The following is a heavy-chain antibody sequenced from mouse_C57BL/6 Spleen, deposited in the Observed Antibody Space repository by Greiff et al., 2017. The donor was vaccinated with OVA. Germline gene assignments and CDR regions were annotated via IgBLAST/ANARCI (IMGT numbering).Heavy chain of an antibody. CDR1: GYTFTDYY. CDR2: IYPGSGNT. V-gene: IGHV1-76*01. Sequence: VQLQQSGAELVRPGASVKLSCKASGYTFTDYYINWVKQRPGQGLEWIARIYPGSGNTYYNEKFKGKATLTAEKSSSTAYMQLSSLTSEDSAVYCCARDGSQRGFAYWGQGTLVTVSA. D-gene: IGHD1-1*01. CDR3: ARDGSQRGFAY. J-gene: IGHJ3*01.